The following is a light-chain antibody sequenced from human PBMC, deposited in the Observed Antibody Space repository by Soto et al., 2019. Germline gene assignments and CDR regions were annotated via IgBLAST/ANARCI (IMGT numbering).Light chain of an antibody. CDR2: AAS. CDR1: PTISTY. V-gene: IGKV1-39*01. Sequence: DIQMTQSPSSLSASVGDRITITCRASPTISTYLNWYQQKPGKAPKLLISAASRLQSGVPSRFTGSGSGTEFTLTISSLQPEDFATYYCQQSHGIPYRFGQGTKVEIK. J-gene: IGKJ2*03. CDR3: QQSHGIPYR.